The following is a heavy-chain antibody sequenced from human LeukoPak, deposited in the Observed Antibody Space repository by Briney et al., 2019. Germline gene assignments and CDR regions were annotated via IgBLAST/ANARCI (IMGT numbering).Heavy chain of an antibody. CDR1: GGSISSSNW. CDR3: ARGDSSGYGPLEGWFDP. CDR2: IYHSGST. D-gene: IGHD3-22*01. J-gene: IGHJ5*02. Sequence: PSETLSLTCAVSGGSISSSNWWSWVRQPPGKGLEWIGEIYHSGSTNYNPSLKSRVTISVDKSKNQFSLKLSSVTAADTAVYYCARGDSSGYGPLEGWFDPWGQGTLVTVSS. V-gene: IGHV4-4*02.